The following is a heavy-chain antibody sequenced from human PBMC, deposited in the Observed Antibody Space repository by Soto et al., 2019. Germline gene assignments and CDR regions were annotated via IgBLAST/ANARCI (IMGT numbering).Heavy chain of an antibody. V-gene: IGHV4-30-4*01. Sequence: KPSETLSLTCTVSGGSISSGDYYWSWIRQPPGKGLEWIGYIYYSGSTYYNPSLKSRVTISVDTSKNQFSLKLSSVTAADTAVYYCARDPGIVGATDAFDIWGQGTMVTVSS. CDR3: ARDPGIVGATDAFDI. CDR1: GGSISSGDYY. D-gene: IGHD1-26*01. J-gene: IGHJ3*02. CDR2: IYYSGST.